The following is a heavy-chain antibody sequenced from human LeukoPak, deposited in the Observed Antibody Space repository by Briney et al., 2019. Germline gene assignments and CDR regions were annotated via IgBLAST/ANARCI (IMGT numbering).Heavy chain of an antibody. Sequence: GGSLRLSCAASGFTFSSYSMNRVRQAPGKGLEWVSSISSSSSYIYYADSVKGRFTISRDNAKNSLYLQMNSLRAEDTAVYYCARYRPSSGSYYKAPDYWGQGTLVTVSS. D-gene: IGHD3-10*01. J-gene: IGHJ4*02. V-gene: IGHV3-21*01. CDR3: ARYRPSSGSYYKAPDY. CDR2: ISSSSSYI. CDR1: GFTFSSYS.